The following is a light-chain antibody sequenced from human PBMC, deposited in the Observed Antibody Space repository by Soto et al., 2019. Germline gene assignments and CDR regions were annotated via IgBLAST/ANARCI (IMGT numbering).Light chain of an antibody. J-gene: IGLJ3*02. CDR1: GSDIGGYDY. V-gene: IGLV2-8*01. CDR3: SSYAGSINLV. Sequence: QSVLTQPPSASGSPGQSVTISCTGTGSDIGGYDYVSWYQHHPGRAPKLIIYEIFRRPSGVPDRFSGSKSGDTASLTVSGLQADDEADYYCSSYAGSINLVFGGGTKVTVL. CDR2: EIF.